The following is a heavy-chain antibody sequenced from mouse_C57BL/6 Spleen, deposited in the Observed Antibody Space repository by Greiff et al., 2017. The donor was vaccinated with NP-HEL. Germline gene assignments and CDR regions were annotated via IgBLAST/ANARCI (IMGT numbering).Heavy chain of an antibody. D-gene: IGHD2-1*01. V-gene: IGHV1-69*01. CDR1: GYTFTSYW. Sequence: QVQLQQPGAELVMPGASVKLSCKASGYTFTSYWMHWVKQRPGQGLEWIGEIDPSDSYTNYNQKFKGKSTLTVDKSSSTAYMQLSSLTSEDSAVYYCASCNYGLFYAMDYWGQGTSVTVSS. CDR3: ASCNYGLFYAMDY. CDR2: IDPSDSYT. J-gene: IGHJ4*01.